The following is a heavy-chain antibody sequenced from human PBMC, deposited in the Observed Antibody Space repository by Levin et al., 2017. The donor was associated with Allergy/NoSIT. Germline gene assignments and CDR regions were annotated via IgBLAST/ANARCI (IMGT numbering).Heavy chain of an antibody. CDR1: GFPFSNAW. D-gene: IGHD3-22*01. V-gene: IGHV3-15*01. J-gene: IGHJ4*02. Sequence: LSLTCAASGFPFSNAWMSWVRQAPGKGLEWVGRIKSKADGGTTDYAAPVKGRFTISRDDSKNTLYLQMNSLKTEDTAVYYCTTTPTLMYYYDSSGRSTLDYWGQGTLVTVSS. CDR2: IKSKADGGTT. CDR3: TTTPTLMYYYDSSGRSTLDY.